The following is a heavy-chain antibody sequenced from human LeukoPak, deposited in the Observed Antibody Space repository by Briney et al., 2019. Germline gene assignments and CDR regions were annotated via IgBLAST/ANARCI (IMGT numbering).Heavy chain of an antibody. J-gene: IGHJ4*02. CDR3: AKDRYSSSWYYFDY. CDR1: GFTFNTYT. Sequence: GGSLRLSCAASGFTFNTYTMNWVRQAPGKGLEWVSAISGSGGSTYYADSVKGRFTISRDNSKNTLYLQMNSLRAEDTAVYYCAKDRYSSSWYYFDYWGQGTLVTVSS. D-gene: IGHD6-13*01. V-gene: IGHV3-23*01. CDR2: ISGSGGST.